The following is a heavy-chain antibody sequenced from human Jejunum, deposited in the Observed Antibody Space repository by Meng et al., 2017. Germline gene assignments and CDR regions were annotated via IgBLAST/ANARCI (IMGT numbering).Heavy chain of an antibody. CDR3: TREAPGTYWFDP. V-gene: IGHV1-46*01. CDR2: ISPSSDYT. Sequence: QDQRVPSGAQVRNPWAPLKVSCKPSGYTFTNYLIHWVRQAPVQGLEYMGIISPSSDYTKYAQKFKGRVTMTRDMSTSTVYMELSSLRSEDTAVYYCTREAPGTYWFDPWGQGTLVTVSS. CDR1: GYTFTNYL. J-gene: IGHJ5*02.